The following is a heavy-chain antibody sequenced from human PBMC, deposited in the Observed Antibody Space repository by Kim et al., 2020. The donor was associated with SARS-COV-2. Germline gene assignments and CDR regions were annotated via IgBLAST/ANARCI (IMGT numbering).Heavy chain of an antibody. CDR2: IYPGDDDT. D-gene: IGHD3-3*01. CDR1: GYSFSDYW. V-gene: IGHV5-51*01. CDR3: ARTLSHYDFWSAYYKADGFDI. J-gene: IGHJ3*02. Sequence: GESLKISCKGYGYSFSDYWIGWVRQMPGSGLEWIGIIYPGDDDTRYSPSFQGQVTISADTSISTAYLQWSSLKASDTAMYYCARTLSHYDFWSAYYKADGFDIWGEGPWSPSLQ.